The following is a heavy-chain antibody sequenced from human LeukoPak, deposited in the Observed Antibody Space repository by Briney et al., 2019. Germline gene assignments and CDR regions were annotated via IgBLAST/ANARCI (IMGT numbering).Heavy chain of an antibody. CDR3: ATSQSASWYY. J-gene: IGHJ4*02. V-gene: IGHV4-34*01. CDR1: GASFSNYY. D-gene: IGHD6-13*01. CDR2: INHSGST. Sequence: SETLSLTCAVYGASFSNYYCSWIRHPPGKGLEWIGEINHSGSTTYNPSLKSRVTMSVDTSNKQFSMKLTSVTAADTAVYYCATSQSASWYYWGQGTLVTVSS.